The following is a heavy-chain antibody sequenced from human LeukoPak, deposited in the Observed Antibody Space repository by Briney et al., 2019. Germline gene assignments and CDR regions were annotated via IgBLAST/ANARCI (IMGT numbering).Heavy chain of an antibody. CDR3: ARAPAGDYFDY. D-gene: IGHD2-2*01. CDR1: GGSISSYY. Sequence: SGTLSLTCTVSGGSISSYYWNWIRQPPGKGLEWIGYIYYSESTNYNPSLKSRVTISVDTSKNQFSLKLSSVTAADTAVYFCARAPAGDYFDYWGQGTLVTVSS. V-gene: IGHV4-59*01. CDR2: IYYSEST. J-gene: IGHJ4*02.